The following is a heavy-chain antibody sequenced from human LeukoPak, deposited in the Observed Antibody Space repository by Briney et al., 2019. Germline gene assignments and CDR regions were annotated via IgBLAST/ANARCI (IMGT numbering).Heavy chain of an antibody. D-gene: IGHD2-15*01. CDR3: ARGAGYCSGGSCHDY. CDR2: ISGSGGST. Sequence: GGSLRLSCEASGFIFSTYVMSWVRQAPGKGLEWVSVISGSGGSTNYADSVKGRFTISRDNSKNTLYLQMNSLRAEDTAIYYCARGAGYCSGGSCHDYWGQGTLVTVSS. V-gene: IGHV3-23*01. CDR1: GFIFSTYV. J-gene: IGHJ4*02.